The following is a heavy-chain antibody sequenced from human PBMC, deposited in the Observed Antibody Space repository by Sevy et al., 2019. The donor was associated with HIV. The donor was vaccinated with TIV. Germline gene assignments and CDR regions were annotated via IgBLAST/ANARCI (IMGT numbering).Heavy chain of an antibody. J-gene: IGHJ4*02. CDR3: ARGGDFNDRSAKRDFDY. CDR2: IWNDGSNK. V-gene: IGHV3-33*01. Sequence: GGSLRLSCAASGFTFSNYGMHWVRQAPGKGLEWVAVIWNDGSNKYYAASVKGRFTISRDNSKNTLYLQMNSLGVEDTAVYFCARGGDFNDRSAKRDFDYWGQGTLVTVSS. CDR1: GFTFSNYG. D-gene: IGHD3-22*01.